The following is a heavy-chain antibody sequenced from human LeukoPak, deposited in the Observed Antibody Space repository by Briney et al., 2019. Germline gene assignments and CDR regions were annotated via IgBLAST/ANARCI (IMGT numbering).Heavy chain of an antibody. D-gene: IGHD3-3*01. CDR1: GYTFTDYF. Sequence: ASVKVSCKASGYTFTDYFMNWVRQAPGQGLEWMGWINPNSGGTNYAQKFQGRVTMTRDTSISTAYMELSSLRAEDTAVYYCARVGIPTYYDFWSGYLYYMDVWGKGTTVTVSS. J-gene: IGHJ6*03. CDR3: ARVGIPTYYDFWSGYLYYMDV. CDR2: INPNSGGT. V-gene: IGHV1-2*02.